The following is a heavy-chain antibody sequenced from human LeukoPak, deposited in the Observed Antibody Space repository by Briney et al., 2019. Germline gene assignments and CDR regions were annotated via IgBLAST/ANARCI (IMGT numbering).Heavy chain of an antibody. Sequence: PSETLSLTCTVSGGSISSSSYYWDWIRQAPGKRLEWIGNIFYSGNPLYNPSLKSRVTISVDTSKNHFSLKLSSVTAADTAVYYCARLVVVPAATRDYYYYGMDVWGQGTTVTVSS. J-gene: IGHJ6*02. D-gene: IGHD2-2*01. CDR1: GGSISSSSYY. CDR2: IFYSGNP. CDR3: ARLVVVPAATRDYYYYGMDV. V-gene: IGHV4-39*02.